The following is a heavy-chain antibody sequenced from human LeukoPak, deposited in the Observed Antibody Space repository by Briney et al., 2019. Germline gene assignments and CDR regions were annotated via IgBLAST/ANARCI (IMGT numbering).Heavy chain of an antibody. CDR3: ARVGGYYSYYFDY. Sequence: GASVKVSCKASEYTFTGYYMHWVRQAPGQGLEWMGRINPNSGGTNYAQKFQGRVTMTRDTSISTAYMELSRLRSDDTAVYYCARVGGYYSYYFDYWGQGTLVTVSS. D-gene: IGHD3-22*01. V-gene: IGHV1-2*06. J-gene: IGHJ4*02. CDR2: INPNSGGT. CDR1: EYTFTGYY.